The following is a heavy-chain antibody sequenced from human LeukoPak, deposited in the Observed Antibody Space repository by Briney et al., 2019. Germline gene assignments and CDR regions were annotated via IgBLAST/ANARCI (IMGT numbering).Heavy chain of an antibody. V-gene: IGHV3-30*02. Sequence: GGSLRLSCAASGFTSSSYGMHWVRQAPGKGLEWVAFIRYDGSNKYYADSVKGRFTISRDNSKNTLYLQMNSLRAEDTAVYHCAKAIDTAIITGVLVYWGQGTPVTVSS. D-gene: IGHD5-18*01. J-gene: IGHJ4*02. CDR1: GFTSSSYG. CDR3: AKAIDTAIITGVLVY. CDR2: IRYDGSNK.